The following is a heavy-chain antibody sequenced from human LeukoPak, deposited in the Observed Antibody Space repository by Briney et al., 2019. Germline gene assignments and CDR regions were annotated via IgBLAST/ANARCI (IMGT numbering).Heavy chain of an antibody. D-gene: IGHD3-10*01. Sequence: PSETLSLTCTVSGVSISSSNSYWDWIRQPPGKGLEWIGSIYYSGNTYYNASLKSRVTISVDTSKNQFSLKLTSVTAADTAVYYCARQTGSGLFTLPGGQGTLVTVSS. V-gene: IGHV4-39*01. CDR1: GVSISSSNSY. CDR2: IYYSGNT. CDR3: ARQTGSGLFTLP. J-gene: IGHJ4*02.